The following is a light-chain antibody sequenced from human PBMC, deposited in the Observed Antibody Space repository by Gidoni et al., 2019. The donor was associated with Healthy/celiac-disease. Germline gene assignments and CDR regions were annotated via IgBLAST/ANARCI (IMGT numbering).Light chain of an antibody. Sequence: EIVLTQSQATLSLSPGERATLSCRASQSVSSYLAWYQQKPGQAPRLLIYDASNRATGIPARFSGSGSGTDFTLTISSLEPEDFAVYYCQQRSNWPPQRTFGQGTKVEIK. CDR3: QQRSNWPPQRT. CDR2: DAS. J-gene: IGKJ1*01. CDR1: QSVSSY. V-gene: IGKV3-11*01.